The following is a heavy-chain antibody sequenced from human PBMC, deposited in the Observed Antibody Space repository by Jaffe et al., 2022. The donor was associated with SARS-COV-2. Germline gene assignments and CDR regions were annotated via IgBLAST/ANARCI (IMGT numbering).Heavy chain of an antibody. Sequence: EVQLVESGGGLVQPGGSLRLSCAASGFTVSSNYMSWVRQAPGKGLEWVSVIYSGGSTYYADSVKGRFTISRDNSKNTLYLQMNSLRAEDTAVYYCARDGRYSSSWYRGGDYYYGMDVWGQGTTVTVSS. CDR2: IYSGGST. J-gene: IGHJ6*02. CDR1: GFTVSSNY. CDR3: ARDGRYSSSWYRGGDYYYGMDV. V-gene: IGHV3-66*02. D-gene: IGHD6-13*01.